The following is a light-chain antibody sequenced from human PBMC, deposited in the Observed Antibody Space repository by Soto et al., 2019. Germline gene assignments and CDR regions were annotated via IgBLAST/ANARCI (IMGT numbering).Light chain of an antibody. J-gene: IGKJ4*01. CDR1: QGISSA. CDR2: DAS. CDR3: QQFNSYPLT. Sequence: AIQLTQSPSSLSASVGDRVTITCRASQGISSALAWYQQKPGKAPNLLIYDASSLERGVPSRFSSSGSGTDFTLTISSLQPEDFATYYCQQFNSYPLTFGGGTKVEIK. V-gene: IGKV1-13*02.